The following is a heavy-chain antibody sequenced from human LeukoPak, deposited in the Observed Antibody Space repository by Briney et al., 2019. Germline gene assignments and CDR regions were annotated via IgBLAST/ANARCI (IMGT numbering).Heavy chain of an antibody. J-gene: IGHJ5*02. CDR3: ARGKLTGRYYNWFDP. CDR1: GFTFSSYW. Sequence: GGSLRLSCAASGFTFSSYWMSWVRQAPGKGLEWVSVIYSGGSTYYADSVKGRFTISRHNSKNTLYLQMNSLRAEDTAVYYCARGKLTGRYYNWFDPWGQGTLVTVSS. D-gene: IGHD1-20*01. V-gene: IGHV3-53*04. CDR2: IYSGGST.